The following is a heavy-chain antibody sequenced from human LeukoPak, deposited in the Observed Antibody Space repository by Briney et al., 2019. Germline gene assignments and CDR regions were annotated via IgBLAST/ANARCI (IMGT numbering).Heavy chain of an antibody. J-gene: IGHJ4*02. CDR1: GGTFSSYA. V-gene: IGHV1-69*05. Sequence: ASVKVSCKASGGTFSSYAISWVRQAPGQGLDWMGRIIPIFGTANYAQKFQGRVTITTDESTSTAYMELSSLRSEDTAVYYCAREGEPYYYDSSGYYTLDYWGQGTLVTVSS. CDR2: IIPIFGTA. CDR3: AREGEPYYYDSSGYYTLDY. D-gene: IGHD3-22*01.